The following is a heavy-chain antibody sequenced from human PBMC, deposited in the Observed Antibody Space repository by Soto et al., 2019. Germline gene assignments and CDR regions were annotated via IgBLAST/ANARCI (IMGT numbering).Heavy chain of an antibody. J-gene: IGHJ1*01. Sequence: QVQLQESGPGLVKPSQTLSLTCTVSGGSISSGGYYWSWIRQHPGKGLEWIGYIYYSGSTYYNPSLKSRVNISGDTSKNKFSLKLSSMTAADTAVYYCARGPISYYYDSSGYYAMGGYFQHWGQGTLVTVSS. CDR3: ARGPISYYYDSSGYYAMGGYFQH. CDR2: IYYSGST. D-gene: IGHD3-22*01. V-gene: IGHV4-31*03. CDR1: GGSISSGGYY.